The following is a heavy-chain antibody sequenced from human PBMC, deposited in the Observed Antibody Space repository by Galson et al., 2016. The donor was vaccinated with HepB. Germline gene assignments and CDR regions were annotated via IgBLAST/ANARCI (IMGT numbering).Heavy chain of an antibody. V-gene: IGHV4-31*03. CDR2: IFYSGSS. CDR3: TSGLVRGVISF. Sequence: TLSLTCSVSGGSIISGGYYWSWIRQHPGKGLEWIGYIFYSGSSYYNPSLKSRVTISVDTSKNQFSLKLSSVTAADTAVYHCTSGLVRGVISFWGQGFLVSVSS. D-gene: IGHD3-10*01. J-gene: IGHJ4*02. CDR1: GGSIISGGYY.